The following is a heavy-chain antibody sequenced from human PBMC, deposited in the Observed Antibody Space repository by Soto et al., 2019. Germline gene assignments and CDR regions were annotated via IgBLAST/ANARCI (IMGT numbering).Heavy chain of an antibody. V-gene: IGHV1-3*01. D-gene: IGHD2-2*01. CDR2: INAGNGNT. CDR1: GYTFTSYA. J-gene: IGHJ4*02. Sequence: QVHLVQSGAEVKKPGASVKVSCKASGYTFTSYAIHWVRQAPGQRLEWMGWINAGNGNTEYSQKFQGRVTITGDTAATTGYMELRGLRSEDTTVDYCAAWSAAPWTLVPVLNYWAQGTLVHVS. CDR3: AAWSAAPWTLVPVLNY.